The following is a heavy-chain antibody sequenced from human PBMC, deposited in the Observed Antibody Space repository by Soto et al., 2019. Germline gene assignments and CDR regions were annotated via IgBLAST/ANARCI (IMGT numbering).Heavy chain of an antibody. V-gene: IGHV1-2*04. CDR2: INPNSGGT. J-gene: IGHJ5*02. D-gene: IGHD6-13*01. CDR1: VYTFTGYY. CDR3: ARDSTPWRSGSWYYFGVSFDP. Sequence: ASVKVSCKASVYTFTGYYMHWVRQAPGQGLEWMGWINPNSGGTNYAQKFQGWVTMTRDTSISTAYMELSRLRSDDTAVYYCARDSTPWRSGSWYYFGVSFDPWGQGTLVTVSS.